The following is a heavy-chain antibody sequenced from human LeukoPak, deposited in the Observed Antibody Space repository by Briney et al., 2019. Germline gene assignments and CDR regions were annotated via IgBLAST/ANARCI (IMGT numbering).Heavy chain of an antibody. CDR1: GFTFSSYA. D-gene: IGHD3-10*01. CDR3: ARPSVLLWFGELSMEVTPDHDY. CDR2: ISYDGSNK. Sequence: GGSLRHSCAASGFTFSSYAMHWVRQAPGKGLEWVAVISYDGSNKYYADSVKGRFTISRDNSKNTLYLQMNSLRAEDTAVYYCARPSVLLWFGELSMEVTPDHDYWGQGTLVTVSS. J-gene: IGHJ4*02. V-gene: IGHV3-30-3*01.